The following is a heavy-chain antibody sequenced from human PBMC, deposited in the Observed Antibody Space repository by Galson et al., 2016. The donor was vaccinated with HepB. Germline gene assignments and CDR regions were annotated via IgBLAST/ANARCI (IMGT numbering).Heavy chain of an antibody. CDR3: ARGRGVDV. V-gene: IGHV3-7*03. CDR1: GFTFSSYS. Sequence: SLRLSCAASGFTFSSYSMTWVRQAPGKGLEWMANIKQDGSEKYYVDSVKGRFTISRDNAKNSLYLQMNSLRGEDTAVYYCARGRGVDVWGQGTTVTVS. J-gene: IGHJ6*02. CDR2: IKQDGSEK.